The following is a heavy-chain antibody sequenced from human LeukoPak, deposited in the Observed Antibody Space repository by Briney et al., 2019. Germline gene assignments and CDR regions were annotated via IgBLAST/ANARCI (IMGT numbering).Heavy chain of an antibody. Sequence: PSETLSLTCTVSGYSISRGYYWGWIRQPPGKGLEWIGSIYHSGSTYYNPSLKSRVTISVDTSKNQFSLKLSSVTAADTAVYYCARLTTIFGVVMGYYFDYWGQGTLVTVSS. D-gene: IGHD3-3*01. CDR3: ARLTTIFGVVMGYYFDY. CDR2: IYHSGST. CDR1: GYSISRGYY. V-gene: IGHV4-38-2*02. J-gene: IGHJ4*02.